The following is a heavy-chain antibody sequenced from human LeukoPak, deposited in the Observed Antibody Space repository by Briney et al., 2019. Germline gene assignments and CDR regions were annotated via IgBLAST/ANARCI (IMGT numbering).Heavy chain of an antibody. CDR3: ARGGEGYNDDAFEV. D-gene: IGHD5-24*01. Sequence: SETLSLTCSVSGDSISSHYSAWLRQPPGKGLEWIGHIYNTVTSDYNPSLKGRATISLDSSKKQFSLALTSVTAEDTALYYCARGGEGYNDDAFEVWGQGTMVTVS. J-gene: IGHJ3*01. V-gene: IGHV4-4*09. CDR1: GDSISSHY. CDR2: IYNTVTS.